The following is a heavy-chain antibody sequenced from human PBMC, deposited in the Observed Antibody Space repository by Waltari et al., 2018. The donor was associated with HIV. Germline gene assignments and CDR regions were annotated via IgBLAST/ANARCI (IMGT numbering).Heavy chain of an antibody. D-gene: IGHD1-26*01. J-gene: IGHJ5*02. CDR1: GNTFSGYY. Sequence: QLQLVQSGAELKKPGASVKISCKASGNTFSGYYIHWVRQAPGQGLEWMGWMNPNIRNTGDAQKFHGRVTMTRDTSITTAYMELSSLKSEDTAVYYCARAVNAVGAPHWFAPWGQGTLVTVSS. CDR3: ARAVNAVGAPHWFAP. CDR2: MNPNIRNT. V-gene: IGHV1-8*02.